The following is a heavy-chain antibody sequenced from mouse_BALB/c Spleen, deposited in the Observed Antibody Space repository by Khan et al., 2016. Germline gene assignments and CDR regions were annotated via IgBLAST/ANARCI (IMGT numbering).Heavy chain of an antibody. CDR1: GFNIKDTY. Sequence: QLQESGAELVRSGASVKLSCTATGFNIKDTYMYWVKQRPEQGLEWIGRIDPANGNTKYVPKFQGKATITADTSSNTAYLQLSSLTSEDTAVYYCARGLYYYGSSYYAMDYWGQGTSVTVSS. V-gene: IGHV14-3*02. CDR3: ARGLYYYGSSYYAMDY. D-gene: IGHD1-1*01. J-gene: IGHJ4*01. CDR2: IDPANGNT.